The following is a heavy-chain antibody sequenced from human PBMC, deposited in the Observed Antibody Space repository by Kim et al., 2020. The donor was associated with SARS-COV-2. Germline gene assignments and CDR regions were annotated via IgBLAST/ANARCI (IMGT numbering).Heavy chain of an antibody. CDR1: GYMFSSYG. J-gene: IGHJ4*02. CDR2: INARDGNT. D-gene: IGHD4-17*01. CDR3: ARGAYGDVYFDY. V-gene: IGHV1-18*04. Sequence: ASVKVSCKACGYMFSSYGFSWVRQAPGQGLEWLGWINARDGNTKYVQKVQGRVIMTTDTSTNTAYMELRSLKYDDTAVYYCARGAYGDVYFDYWGQGTLV.